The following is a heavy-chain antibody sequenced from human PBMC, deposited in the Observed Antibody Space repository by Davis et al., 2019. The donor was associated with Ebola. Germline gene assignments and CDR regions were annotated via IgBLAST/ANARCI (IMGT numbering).Heavy chain of an antibody. CDR3: AAADIVVVVDGTSYPHAFDT. V-gene: IGHV3-74*01. CDR2: INRDGSTT. D-gene: IGHD2-15*01. Sequence: HTGGSLRLSCEASGFTFNIYWLHWVRQAPGRGLVWVSRINRDGSTTKYADSVKGRFTISRDNAKNSLFLQMNSLRAEDTAVYYCAAADIVVVVDGTSYPHAFDTWGQGTVVTVSS. CDR1: GFTFNIYW. J-gene: IGHJ3*02.